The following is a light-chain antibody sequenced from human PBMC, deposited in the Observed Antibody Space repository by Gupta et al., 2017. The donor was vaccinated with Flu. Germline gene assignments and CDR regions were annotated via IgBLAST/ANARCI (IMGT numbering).Light chain of an antibody. CDR2: AAS. V-gene: IGKV1-39*01. CDR3: PTRESSPRT. CDR1: QNISSY. J-gene: IGKJ1*01. Sequence: DIQMTQSPSSMVASVGDRVTITFRESQNISSYLNLYQQKTRKAPKLLIYAASQLARWVPSRFSGSGSGKDFTSPHSRLQPEEFGTYYCPTRESSPRTFGQGTKVEIK.